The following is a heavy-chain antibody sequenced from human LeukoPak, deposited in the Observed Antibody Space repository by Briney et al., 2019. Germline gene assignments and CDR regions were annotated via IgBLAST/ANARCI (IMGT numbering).Heavy chain of an antibody. J-gene: IGHJ4*02. Sequence: GGSLRLSCAASGFTFSSYSMNWVRQAPGKGLEWVSSISSSSSYIYYADSVKGRFTISRDNAKNSLYLQMNSLRAEDTAVYYCAKYCSSTSCPFGYWGQGTLVTVSS. V-gene: IGHV3-21*01. CDR1: GFTFSSYS. CDR3: AKYCSSTSCPFGY. CDR2: ISSSSSYI. D-gene: IGHD2-2*01.